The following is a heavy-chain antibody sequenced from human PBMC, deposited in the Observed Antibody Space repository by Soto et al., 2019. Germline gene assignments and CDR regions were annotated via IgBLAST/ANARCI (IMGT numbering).Heavy chain of an antibody. CDR2: IYPGDSDT. Sequence: EVQLVQSGAEVKKPGESLKISCKGSGYSFTSYWIGWVRQMPGKGLEWMGIIYPGDSDTRYSPSFQGQVTISADKSISTAYLQWSSLKASDTAMYYCARLFRRQWLEIRFALDYWGQGTLVTVSS. CDR3: ARLFRRQWLEIRFALDY. V-gene: IGHV5-51*01. J-gene: IGHJ4*02. CDR1: GYSFTSYW. D-gene: IGHD6-19*01.